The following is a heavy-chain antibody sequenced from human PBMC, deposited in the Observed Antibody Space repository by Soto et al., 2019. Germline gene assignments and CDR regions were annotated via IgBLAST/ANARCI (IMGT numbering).Heavy chain of an antibody. D-gene: IGHD6-13*01. J-gene: IGHJ6*02. Sequence: QVQLVESGGDLVKPGGSLRLSCVASGFSISDDYMTWIRQAPGKGLEWVSHISSSSIYTSYAHSVKGRFTISRDNAKNSLYLQMNSLTSEDTAVYYCARDSGSSKYGLDVWGQGTTVIVSS. V-gene: IGHV3-11*06. CDR3: ARDSGSSKYGLDV. CDR1: GFSISDDY. CDR2: ISSSSIYT.